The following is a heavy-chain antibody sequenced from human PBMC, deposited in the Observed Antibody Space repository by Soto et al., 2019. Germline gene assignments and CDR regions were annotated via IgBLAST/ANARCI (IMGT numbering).Heavy chain of an antibody. CDR2: FDPEDGET. CDR3: ASGIVGAPLNWFDP. CDR1: GYTLTELS. D-gene: IGHD1-26*01. Sequence: GASVKVSCKVSGYTLTELSMHWVRQAPGKGLEWMGGFDPEDGETIYAQKFQGRVTMTEDTSTDTAYMELSSLRSEDTAVYYCASGIVGAPLNWFDPWGQGTLVTVSS. J-gene: IGHJ5*02. V-gene: IGHV1-24*01.